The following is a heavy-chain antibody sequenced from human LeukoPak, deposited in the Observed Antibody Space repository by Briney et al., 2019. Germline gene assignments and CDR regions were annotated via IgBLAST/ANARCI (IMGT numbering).Heavy chain of an antibody. V-gene: IGHV3-74*01. CDR1: GFTFSSYW. Sequence: PGGSLRLSCAASGFTFSSYWMHWVRQAPGKGLVWVSRINTDGSSTSYADSVKGRFTISRDNAKNTLYLQMNSLRAEDTAVYYCARAPYYDFWSGYPPDAFDIWGQGTMVTVSS. J-gene: IGHJ3*02. D-gene: IGHD3-3*01. CDR2: INTDGSST. CDR3: ARAPYYDFWSGYPPDAFDI.